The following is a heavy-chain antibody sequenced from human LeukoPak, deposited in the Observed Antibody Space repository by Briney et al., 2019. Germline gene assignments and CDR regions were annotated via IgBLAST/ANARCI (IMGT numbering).Heavy chain of an antibody. D-gene: IGHD1-7*01. CDR2: ISGSGSTI. Sequence: GGSLRLSCAASGFIFSDYYMGWIRQAPGKGLEWVSYISGSGSTIFHADSVKGRFTISRDNAKNSMHLQMNSLRAEDTAVYYCGRDFGLSGTKRSFDIWGQGTMVTVSS. V-gene: IGHV3-11*01. CDR1: GFIFSDYY. J-gene: IGHJ3*02. CDR3: GRDFGLSGTKRSFDI.